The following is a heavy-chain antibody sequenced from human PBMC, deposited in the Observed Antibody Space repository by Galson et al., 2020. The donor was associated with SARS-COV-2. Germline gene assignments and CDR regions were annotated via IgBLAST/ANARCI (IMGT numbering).Heavy chain of an antibody. Sequence: SETLSLTCTVSGGSISSSSYYWGWIRQPPGKGLEWIGSIYYSGSTYYNPSLKSRVTISVDTSKNQFSLKLSSVTAADTAVYYCARHDVVVPAALFSYGMDVWGQGTTVTVSS. J-gene: IGHJ6*02. CDR3: ARHDVVVPAALFSYGMDV. CDR1: GGSISSSSYY. V-gene: IGHV4-39*01. D-gene: IGHD2-2*01. CDR2: IYYSGST.